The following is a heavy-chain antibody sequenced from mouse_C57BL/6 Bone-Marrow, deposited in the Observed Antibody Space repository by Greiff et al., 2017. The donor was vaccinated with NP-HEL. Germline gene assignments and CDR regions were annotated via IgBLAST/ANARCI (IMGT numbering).Heavy chain of an antibody. V-gene: IGHV1-74*01. CDR2: IHPSDSDT. J-gene: IGHJ1*03. CDR3: AIARGSTTVDPSYWYFDV. Sequence: QVQLQQPGAELVKPGASVKVSCKASGYTFTSYWMHWVKQRPGQGLEWIGRIHPSDSDTNYNQKFKGKATLTVDKSSSTAYMQLSSLTSEDSAVYYCAIARGSTTVDPSYWYFDVWGTGTTVTVSS. CDR1: GYTFTSYW. D-gene: IGHD1-1*01.